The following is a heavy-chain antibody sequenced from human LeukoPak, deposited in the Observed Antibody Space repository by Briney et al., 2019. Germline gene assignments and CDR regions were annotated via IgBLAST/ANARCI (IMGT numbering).Heavy chain of an antibody. CDR3: ARALYSSSWYTYGYFQH. V-gene: IGHV1-18*04. CDR1: GYTFTGYY. CDR2: ISAYNGNT. D-gene: IGHD6-13*01. J-gene: IGHJ1*01. Sequence: ASVKVSCKASGYTFTGYYMHWVRQAPGQGLEWMGWISAYNGNTNYAQKLQGRVTMATDTSTSTAYMELRSLRSDDTAVYYCARALYSSSWYTYGYFQHWGQGTLVTVSS.